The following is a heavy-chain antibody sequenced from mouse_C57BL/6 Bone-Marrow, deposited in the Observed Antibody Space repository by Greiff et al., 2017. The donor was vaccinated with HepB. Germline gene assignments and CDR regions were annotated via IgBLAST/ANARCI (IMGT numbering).Heavy chain of an antibody. D-gene: IGHD1-1*01. CDR1: GFTFSSYS. V-gene: IGHV5-9*04. J-gene: IGHJ3*01. CDR2: ISGGGGNT. CDR3: ARRGSYYGIGFAY. Sequence: EVQLLESGGGLVKPGGSVKLSCAASGFTFSSYSMPWVRQRPEKGLEWVGTISGGGGNTDYPDRVKGRSTISRDKASNTPYLQISSLRSEDTAFYYCARRGSYYGIGFAYWGQGTLVTVSA.